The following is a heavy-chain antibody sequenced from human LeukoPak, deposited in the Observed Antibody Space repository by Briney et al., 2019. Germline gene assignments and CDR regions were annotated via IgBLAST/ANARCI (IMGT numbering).Heavy chain of an antibody. D-gene: IGHD3-16*01. CDR3: ARDADDYVWGTITQPLYYFDY. V-gene: IGHV3-23*01. CDR1: GMTLSNYA. J-gene: IGHJ4*02. Sequence: GGSLRLSCVVSGMTLSNYAMSWVRQAPWKGLEWVSGLSGYNGRKWYADSVQGRFTISRDNSKNTLYLQMDSLRAEDTAVYYCARDADDYVWGTITQPLYYFDYWGQGTLVTVSS. CDR2: LSGYNGRK.